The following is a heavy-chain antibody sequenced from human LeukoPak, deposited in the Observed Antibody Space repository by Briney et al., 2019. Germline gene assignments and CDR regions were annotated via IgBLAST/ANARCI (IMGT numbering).Heavy chain of an antibody. CDR2: ISGSGDFT. Sequence: GGSLRLSCAASGFXFTNYAISWVRQAPGKGLKWVSDISGSGDFTYYADSVKGRFIISRDKSKNTLYLQMNSLRAEDTAVYYCAKDGARDGYNYPDYWGQGTLVTVSS. CDR1: GFXFTNYA. CDR3: AKDGARDGYNYPDY. D-gene: IGHD5-24*01. V-gene: IGHV3-23*01. J-gene: IGHJ4*02.